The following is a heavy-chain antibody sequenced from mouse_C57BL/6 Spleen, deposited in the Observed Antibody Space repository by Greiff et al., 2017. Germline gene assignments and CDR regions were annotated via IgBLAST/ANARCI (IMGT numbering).Heavy chain of an antibody. J-gene: IGHJ1*03. D-gene: IGHD1-3*01. CDR1: GFTFSDYG. Sequence: VQLKESGGGLVKPGGSLKLSCAASGFTFSDYGMHWVRQAPEKGLEWVAYISSGSSTIYYADTVKGRFTITRDNAKNTLFLQMTSLRSEDTAMYYCAKTNSHWYFDVWGTGTTVTVSS. CDR2: ISSGSSTI. V-gene: IGHV5-17*01. CDR3: AKTNSHWYFDV.